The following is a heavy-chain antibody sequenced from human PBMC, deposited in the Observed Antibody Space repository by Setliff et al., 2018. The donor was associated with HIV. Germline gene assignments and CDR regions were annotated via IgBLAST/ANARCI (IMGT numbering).Heavy chain of an antibody. J-gene: IGHJ6*02. CDR3: ARQGAGYYYYYGMDV. Sequence: SETLSLTCAVYGESLSDYYWSWIRQPPGKGLEWIGEINHNKSSDYNPSLKSRVTISGQTSNNQFSLQLTSVTAADTAVYYCARQGAGYYYYYGMDVWGQGTTVTVSS. CDR1: GESLSDYY. V-gene: IGHV4-34*01. CDR2: INHNKSS. D-gene: IGHD3-16*01.